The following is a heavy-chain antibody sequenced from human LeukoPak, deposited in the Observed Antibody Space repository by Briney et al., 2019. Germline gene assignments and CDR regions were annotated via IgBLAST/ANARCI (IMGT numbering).Heavy chain of an antibody. CDR3: ARQNIANDAFDI. CDR1: GYTFTSYD. D-gene: IGHD5-12*01. Sequence: EASVKVSCKASGYTFTSYDINWVRQATGQGLEWMGWMNPNSGNTGYAQKFQGRVTMTRNTSISTAYMELSSLRSEDTAVYYCARQNIANDAFDIWGQGTMVTVSS. J-gene: IGHJ3*02. CDR2: MNPNSGNT. V-gene: IGHV1-8*01.